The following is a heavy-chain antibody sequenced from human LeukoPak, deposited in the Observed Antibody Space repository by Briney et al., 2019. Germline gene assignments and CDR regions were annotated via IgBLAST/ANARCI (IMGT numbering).Heavy chain of an antibody. D-gene: IGHD5-18*01. CDR1: GGSFSGYY. CDR3: ARKARGYSYGSSLDY. V-gene: IGHV4-34*01. J-gene: IGHJ4*02. Sequence: TSETLSLTCAVYGGSFSGYYWSWIRQPPGKGLEWIGEINHSGSTNYNPSLKSRVTISVDTSKNQFSLKLSSVTAADTAVYYCARKARGYSYGSSLDYWGQGTLVTVSS. CDR2: INHSGST.